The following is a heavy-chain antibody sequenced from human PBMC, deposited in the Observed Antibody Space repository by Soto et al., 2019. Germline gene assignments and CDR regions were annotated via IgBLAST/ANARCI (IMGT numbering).Heavy chain of an antibody. D-gene: IGHD5-12*01. J-gene: IGHJ6*02. CDR2: INAGNGNT. V-gene: IGHV1-3*01. CDR3: ARGYSGYDYLDA. CDR1: GYTFTSYA. Sequence: ASVKVSCKASGYTFTSYAMHWVRQAPGQRLEWMGWINAGNGNTKYSQKFQGRVTITRDTSASTAYMELSSLRSEDTAVYYCARGYSGYDYLDAWGQGTPVTVSS.